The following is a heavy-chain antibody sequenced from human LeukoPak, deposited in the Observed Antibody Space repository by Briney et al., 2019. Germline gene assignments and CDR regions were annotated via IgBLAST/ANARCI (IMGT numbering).Heavy chain of an antibody. CDR3: ATSPGFWSESPFDY. V-gene: IGHV3-15*01. CDR2: IKSKTDGGTT. D-gene: IGHD3-3*01. Sequence: GSLRLPCAASGFTFSSYAMSWVRQAPGKGLEWVGQIKSKTDGGTTDYAAPVKGRFTISRDDSKNTVYLQMNSLNTEDTAVYYCATSPGFWSESPFDYWGQGTLVTVSS. J-gene: IGHJ4*02. CDR1: GFTFSSYA.